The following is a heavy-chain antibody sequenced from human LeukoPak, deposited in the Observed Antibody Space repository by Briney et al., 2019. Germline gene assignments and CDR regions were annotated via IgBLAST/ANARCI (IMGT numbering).Heavy chain of an antibody. V-gene: IGHV4-39*01. Sequence: SETLSLTCTVSGGSISSSSYYWGWIRQPPGKGLEWIGSIYYSGSTYYNPSLKSRVTISVDTSKNQFSLKLSSVTAADTAVYYCARGDGIVVPDYWGQGTLVTVSS. J-gene: IGHJ4*02. CDR2: IYYSGST. CDR1: GGSISSSSYY. CDR3: ARGDGIVVPDY. D-gene: IGHD2-2*01.